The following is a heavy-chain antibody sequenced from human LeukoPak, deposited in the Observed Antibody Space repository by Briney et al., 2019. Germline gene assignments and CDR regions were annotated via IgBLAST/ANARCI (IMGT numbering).Heavy chain of an antibody. Sequence: GGALRLSCAASGVTFSSYAMSWVRQAPGKGVEGGSVIYSGGSTYYADSVTGRFTISRDNSKNPLYLQMNSLRAEDTAVYYCARDTRIAVAGYYYYYGMDVWRQGTTVTVSS. J-gene: IGHJ6*02. CDR2: IYSGGST. V-gene: IGHV3-53*01. D-gene: IGHD6-19*01. CDR3: ARDTRIAVAGYYYYYGMDV. CDR1: GVTFSSYA.